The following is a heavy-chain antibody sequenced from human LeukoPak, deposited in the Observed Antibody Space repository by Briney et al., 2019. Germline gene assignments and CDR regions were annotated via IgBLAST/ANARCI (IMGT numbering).Heavy chain of an antibody. CDR1: GFTFSSYS. CDR3: ASGGVTMVRGRGTFDY. V-gene: IGHV4-34*01. Sequence: KSGGSLRLSCAASGFTFSSYSMNWVRQAPGKGLEWIGEINHSGSTNYNPSLKSRVTISVDTSKNQFSLKLSSATAADTAVYYCASGGVTMVRGRGTFDYWGQGTLVTVSS. J-gene: IGHJ4*02. D-gene: IGHD3-10*01. CDR2: INHSGST.